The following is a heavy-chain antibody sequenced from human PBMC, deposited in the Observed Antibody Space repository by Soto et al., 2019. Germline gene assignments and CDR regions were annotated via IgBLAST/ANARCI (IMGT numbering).Heavy chain of an antibody. CDR1: GFTFDDYT. D-gene: IGHD5-12*01. CDR2: ISWDGNST. V-gene: IGHV3-43*01. Sequence: PGGSLRLSCAASGFTFDDYTLHWVRQAPGKGLEWVSLISWDGNSTYYADPVKGRFTISRENSKNTLYLQMNSLRAAETAVFYSAKEPLGSGNDFDYWGQGTLVTVSS. CDR3: AKEPLGSGNDFDY. J-gene: IGHJ4*02.